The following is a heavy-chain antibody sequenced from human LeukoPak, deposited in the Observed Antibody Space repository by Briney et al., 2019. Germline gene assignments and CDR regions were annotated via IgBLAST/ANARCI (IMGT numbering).Heavy chain of an antibody. CDR2: VNLQGGT. CDR3: AREGGSYRPLDY. J-gene: IGHJ4*02. Sequence: SETLSLTCTVSGGSISSYYWSWIRQPPGKGLEWIGEVNLQGGTNYNPSLLRRVAISVDTSANHVSLQMTSVTAADTAVYYCAREGGSYRPLDYSGQGTLVTVSS. CDR1: GGSISSYY. D-gene: IGHD3-16*02. V-gene: IGHV4-59*12.